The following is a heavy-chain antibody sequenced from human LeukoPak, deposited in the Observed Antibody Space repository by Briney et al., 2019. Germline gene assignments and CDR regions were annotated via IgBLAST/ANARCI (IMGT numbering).Heavy chain of an antibody. CDR3: ARGYSYGYNDAFDI. CDR1: GYTFTSYD. J-gene: IGHJ3*02. Sequence: ASVKVFCKASGYTFTSYDINWVRQATGQGLEWMGWMNPNSGDTGYAQKFQGRVTMTRNTSISTAYMELSSLRSEDTAVYYCARGYSYGYNDAFDIWGQGTMVTVSS. CDR2: MNPNSGDT. D-gene: IGHD5-18*01. V-gene: IGHV1-8*02.